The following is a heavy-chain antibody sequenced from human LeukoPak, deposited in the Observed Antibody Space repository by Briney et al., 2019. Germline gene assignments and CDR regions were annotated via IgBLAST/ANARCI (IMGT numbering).Heavy chain of an antibody. D-gene: IGHD2-2*01. V-gene: IGHV4-34*01. CDR2: INHSGST. CDR3: ARGKGTCSSTSCYGGDY. Sequence: SETLSLTCAVYGGSFSGYYWSWIRQPPGKGLEWIGEINHSGSTNYNPSLKRRVTISVDTSKNQFSLKLSSATAADTAVYYCARGKGTCSSTSCYGGDYWGQGTLVTVSS. CDR1: GGSFSGYY. J-gene: IGHJ4*02.